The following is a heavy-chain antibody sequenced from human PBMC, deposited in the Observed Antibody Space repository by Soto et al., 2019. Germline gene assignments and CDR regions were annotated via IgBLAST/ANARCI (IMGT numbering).Heavy chain of an antibody. CDR1: GFPFSSYG. Sequence: QVQLVESGGGVVQPGRSLRLSCAASGFPFSSYGMHWVREAPGKGLEWVAVISYDGSKKYYADSVKGRFTISRDNSASTLYLQINSLRPEDTALYYCVGGQYYFDYRGQGTLVTVAP. V-gene: IGHV3-30*03. J-gene: IGHJ4*02. CDR2: ISYDGSKK. CDR3: VGGQYYFDY. D-gene: IGHD3-10*01.